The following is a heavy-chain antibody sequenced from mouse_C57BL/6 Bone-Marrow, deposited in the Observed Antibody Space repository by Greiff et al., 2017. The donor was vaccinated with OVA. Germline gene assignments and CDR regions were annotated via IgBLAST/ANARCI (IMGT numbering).Heavy chain of an antibody. CDR1: GYTFTSYW. CDR2: INPSNGGT. Sequence: VQLQQSRTELVKPGASVKLSCKASGYTFTSYWMHWVKQRPGQGLEWIGNINPSNGGTNYNEKFKSKATLTVDKSSSTAYMQLSSLTSEDSAVYDCARTRGLRFSYYFDYWGQGTTLTVSS. CDR3: ARTRGLRFSYYFDY. J-gene: IGHJ2*01. D-gene: IGHD1-1*01. V-gene: IGHV1-53*01.